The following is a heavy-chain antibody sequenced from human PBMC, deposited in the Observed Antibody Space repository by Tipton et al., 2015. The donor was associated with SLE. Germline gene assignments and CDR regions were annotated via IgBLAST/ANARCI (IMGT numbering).Heavy chain of an antibody. D-gene: IGHD5-18*01. CDR1: GFTFSSYG. Sequence: SLRLSCAASGFTFSSYGMHWVRQAPGKGLEWVAVISYDGSNKYYADSVKGRFTISRDNSKNTLYLQMNSLRAEDTAVYYCARAQHPAGFDYWGQGTLVTVSS. CDR2: ISYDGSNK. V-gene: IGHV3-30*03. J-gene: IGHJ4*02. CDR3: ARAQHPAGFDY.